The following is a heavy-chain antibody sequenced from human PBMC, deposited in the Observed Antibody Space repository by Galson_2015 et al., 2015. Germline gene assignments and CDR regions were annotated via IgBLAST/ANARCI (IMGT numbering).Heavy chain of an antibody. CDR2: INSDGSST. CDR1: GFPFSSYW. Sequence: LRLSCAASGFPFSSYWMHWVRQAPGKGLVWVSRINSDGSSTSYADSVKGRFTISRDNAKNTLYLQMNSLRAEDTAVYYCARDEYSSGWFDYWGQGTLVTVSS. V-gene: IGHV3-74*01. J-gene: IGHJ4*02. D-gene: IGHD6-19*01. CDR3: ARDEYSSGWFDY.